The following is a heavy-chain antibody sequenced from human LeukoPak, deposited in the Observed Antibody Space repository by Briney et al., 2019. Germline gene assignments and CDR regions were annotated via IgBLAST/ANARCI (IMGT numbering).Heavy chain of an antibody. D-gene: IGHD1-1*01. V-gene: IGHV1-2*02. CDR1: GYTFTDYH. CDR2: NNPNSGGT. Sequence: GASVKVSCKASGYTFTDYHLYWLRQAPGQGLEWMGWNNPNSGGTNYAQKFQGRVTMTRDTSTNTAYMELSRLRSDDTAVYFCARVRAIAATGTGARYFQDWGQGTLVTVSS. J-gene: IGHJ1*01. CDR3: ARVRAIAATGTGARYFQD.